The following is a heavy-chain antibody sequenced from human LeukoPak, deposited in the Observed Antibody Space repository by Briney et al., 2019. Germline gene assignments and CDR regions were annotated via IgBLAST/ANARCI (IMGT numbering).Heavy chain of an antibody. D-gene: IGHD6-19*01. J-gene: IGHJ3*02. CDR1: GGSISSYY. V-gene: IGHV4-59*01. CDR3: ARRSGYSSAAGAFDI. Sequence: SETLSLTCTVSGGSISSYYWSWIRQPPGKGLEWIGYICYSGSTNYNPSPKSRVTISVDTSKNQFSLKLSSVTAADTAVYYCARRSGYSSAAGAFDIWGQGTMVTVSS. CDR2: ICYSGST.